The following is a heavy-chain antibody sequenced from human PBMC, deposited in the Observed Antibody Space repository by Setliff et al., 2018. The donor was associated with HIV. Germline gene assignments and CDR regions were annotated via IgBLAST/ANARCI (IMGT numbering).Heavy chain of an antibody. CDR3: ARDSGQSFPTAFDI. J-gene: IGHJ3*02. D-gene: IGHD1-26*01. Sequence: PSETLSLTCAVYGGSFSGYYWSWIRQPPGKGLEWIGEINHSGSTSYNPSLKSRVTISVDTSKNQFSLKLSSVTAADTAVYYCARDSGQSFPTAFDIWGQGTMVTVSS. CDR2: INHSGST. CDR1: GGSFSGYY. V-gene: IGHV4-34*01.